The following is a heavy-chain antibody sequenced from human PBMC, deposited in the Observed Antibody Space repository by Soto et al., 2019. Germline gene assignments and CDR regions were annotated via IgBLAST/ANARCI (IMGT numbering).Heavy chain of an antibody. D-gene: IGHD3-3*01. Sequence: PSETLSPTCTVSGGSISSSSYYWGWIRQPPGKGLEWIGSIYYSGSTYYNPSLKSRVTISVDTSKNQFSLKLSSVTAADTAVYYCASSYYDFWSGYSPTGGYFDYWGQGTLVTVSS. CDR2: IYYSGST. CDR1: GGSISSSSYY. V-gene: IGHV4-39*01. CDR3: ASSYYDFWSGYSPTGGYFDY. J-gene: IGHJ4*02.